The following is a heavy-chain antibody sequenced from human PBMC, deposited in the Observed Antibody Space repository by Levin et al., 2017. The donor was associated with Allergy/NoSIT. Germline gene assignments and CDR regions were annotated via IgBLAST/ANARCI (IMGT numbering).Heavy chain of an antibody. D-gene: IGHD1-26*01. CDR2: IYPGDSDT. Sequence: PLASVKVSCKGSGYSFTSYWIGWVRQMPGKGLEWMGIIYPGDSDTRYSPSFQGQVTISADKSISTAYLQWSSLKASDTAMYYCARTFRELDAFDIWGQGTMVTVSS. J-gene: IGHJ3*02. V-gene: IGHV5-51*01. CDR3: ARTFRELDAFDI. CDR1: GYSFTSYW.